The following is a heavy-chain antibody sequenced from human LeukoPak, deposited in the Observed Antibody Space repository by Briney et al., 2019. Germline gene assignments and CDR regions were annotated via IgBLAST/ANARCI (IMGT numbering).Heavy chain of an antibody. CDR2: IKSKTDGGTT. Sequence: GGSLRLSCAASGFTFSNAWMSWVRQAPGKGLEWVGRIKSKTDGGTTDYAAPVKGRFTISRDDSKNTLYLQMNSLKTEDTAVYYCTTAGNGDPTPHDYWGQGTLVTVSS. V-gene: IGHV3-15*01. J-gene: IGHJ4*02. CDR1: GFTFSNAW. D-gene: IGHD4-17*01. CDR3: TTAGNGDPTPHDY.